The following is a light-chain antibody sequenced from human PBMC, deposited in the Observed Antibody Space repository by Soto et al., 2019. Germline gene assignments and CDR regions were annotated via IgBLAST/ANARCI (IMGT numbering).Light chain of an antibody. J-gene: IGKJ1*01. CDR2: KAS. V-gene: IGKV1-5*03. CDR3: QQYNNYWT. Sequence: DIQMTQSPSTLSASVGDRVTITCRASQSCGTSLAWYQQRPGKAPNLLIYKASNLESGVPSRFSGSGSGTEFPLTISSVHPDDFATYYCQQYNNYWTFGQGTKVEIK. CDR1: QSCGTS.